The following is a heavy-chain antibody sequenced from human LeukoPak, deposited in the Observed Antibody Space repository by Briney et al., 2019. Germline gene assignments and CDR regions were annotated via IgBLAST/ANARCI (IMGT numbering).Heavy chain of an antibody. V-gene: IGHV3-7*01. J-gene: IGHJ4*02. Sequence: GGSLRLSCAASGFTFSSYWMSWVRQAPGKGLEWAANIKQDGSEKYYVDSVKGRFTISRDNAKNSLYLQMNSLRAEDTAVYYCAREGVGEPFDYWGQGTLVTVSS. D-gene: IGHD3-16*01. CDR2: IKQDGSEK. CDR1: GFTFSSYW. CDR3: AREGVGEPFDY.